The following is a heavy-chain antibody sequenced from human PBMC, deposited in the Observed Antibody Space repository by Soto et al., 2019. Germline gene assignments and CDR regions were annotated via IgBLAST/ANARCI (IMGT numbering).Heavy chain of an antibody. CDR2: ISSNGGST. V-gene: IGHV3-64D*06. Sequence: EVQLVESGGGLVQPGGSLRLSCSASGFTFSSYAMHWVRQAPGKGLEYVSAISSNGGSTYYADSVQGRFTISRDNSKSPLYLQRSILRAVDTAVSYCVKDGGWEPGWGQGTLVTVSS. D-gene: IGHD1-26*01. J-gene: IGHJ4*02. CDR1: GFTFSSYA. CDR3: VKDGGWEPG.